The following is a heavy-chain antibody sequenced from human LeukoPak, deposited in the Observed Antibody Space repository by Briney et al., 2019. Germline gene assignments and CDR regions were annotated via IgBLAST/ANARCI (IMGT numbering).Heavy chain of an antibody. CDR1: GFTFSNYW. CDR3: VRDGGVSGYDLLDY. CDR2: INQDGSEE. Sequence: SGGSLRLSCAASGFTFSNYWMTWVRQAPGKGLEWVAHINQDGSEEHYMDSAKARFTISRDNAKNSLSLQMNSLRAEDTAVYYRVRDGGVSGYDLLDYWGQGTLVTVSS. D-gene: IGHD5-12*01. J-gene: IGHJ4*02. V-gene: IGHV3-7*01.